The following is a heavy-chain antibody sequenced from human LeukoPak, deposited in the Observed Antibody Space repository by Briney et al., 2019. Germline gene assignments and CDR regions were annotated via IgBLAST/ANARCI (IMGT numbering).Heavy chain of an antibody. Sequence: GGSLRLSCAASGFIFDDYAMHWVRQAPGKGLEWVSGISWNSGSIGYADSVKGRFTISRDNAKNSLYLQMNSLRAEDMALYYCAKDLSGTFADGAFDIWGQGTMVTVSS. CDR3: AKDLSGTFADGAFDI. D-gene: IGHD1/OR15-1a*01. CDR2: ISWNSGSI. J-gene: IGHJ3*02. V-gene: IGHV3-9*03. CDR1: GFIFDDYA.